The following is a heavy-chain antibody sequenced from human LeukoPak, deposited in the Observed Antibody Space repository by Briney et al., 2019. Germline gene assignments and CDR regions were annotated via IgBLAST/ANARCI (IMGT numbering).Heavy chain of an antibody. V-gene: IGHV4-39*01. CDR2: IYYSGRT. Sequence: PSETVSLTCSVSGDSVSRSDSYWGWIRQPPGKGLEWIGTIYYSGRTYYSPSLKSRVTMSVDPSNNQFSLNLRSVTAADTALYYCARRRYYDGSGYLEWGQGTLLSVSS. CDR3: ARRRYYDGSGYLE. J-gene: IGHJ1*01. D-gene: IGHD3-22*01. CDR1: GDSVSRSDSY.